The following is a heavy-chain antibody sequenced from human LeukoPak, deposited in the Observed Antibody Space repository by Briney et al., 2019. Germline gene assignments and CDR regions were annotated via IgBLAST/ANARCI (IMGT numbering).Heavy chain of an antibody. D-gene: IGHD1-1*01. Sequence: SETLSLTCAVYGGSFSGYYWSWIRQSPGKGLEWIGERHHSGNSDYNPSLKSRVTISLDTSKNQFSLKLNFVSAADTAVYYCASRVGNNWYVYYFDYWGQGTLVTVSS. CDR3: ASRVGNNWYVYYFDY. CDR1: GGSFSGYY. CDR2: RHHSGNS. J-gene: IGHJ4*02. V-gene: IGHV4-34*01.